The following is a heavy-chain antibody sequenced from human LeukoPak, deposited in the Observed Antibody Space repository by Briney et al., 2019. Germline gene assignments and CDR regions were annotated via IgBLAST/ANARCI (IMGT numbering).Heavy chain of an antibody. J-gene: IGHJ4*02. CDR2: LNRDGSTT. Sequence: GGSLRLSCVASGFTFSDYWMHWVRQAPGKGLMWVSRLNRDGSTTTYADSVKGRFTISRDNAKNTLYLQMNSLGAEDTAVYYCARGGPATWGAYCGGDCYSFDSWGQGTLVTVSS. D-gene: IGHD2-21*02. CDR3: ARGGPATWGAYCGGDCYSFDS. CDR1: GFTFSDYW. V-gene: IGHV3-74*01.